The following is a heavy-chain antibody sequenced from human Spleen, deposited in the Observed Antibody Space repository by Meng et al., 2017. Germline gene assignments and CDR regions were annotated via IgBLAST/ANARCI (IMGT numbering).Heavy chain of an antibody. CDR1: GFTFSFYA. CDR2: ISGSGDST. J-gene: IGHJ4*02. CDR3: NFDF. V-gene: IGHV3-23*04. Sequence: EVGLVVSGGGLAQPGASLRLSCAASGFTFSFYAMSWVRQAPGKGLEWVAVISGSGDSTFYADSVKGRFTVSRDNSKNSLYLQMNSLRAEDTAVYYCNFDFWGQGTLVTVSS.